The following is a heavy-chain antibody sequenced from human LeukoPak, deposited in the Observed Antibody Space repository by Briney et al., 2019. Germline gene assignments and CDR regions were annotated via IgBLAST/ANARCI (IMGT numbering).Heavy chain of an antibody. V-gene: IGHV1-46*01. D-gene: IGHD3-10*01. CDR2: INPSGGST. CDR3: ARAGGSGSYYMDV. J-gene: IGHJ6*03. CDR1: GYTFTGYY. Sequence: ASVMVSCKASGYTFTGYYMHWVRQAPGQGLEWMGIINPSGGSTSYAQKFQGRVTMTRDMSTSTVYMELSSLRSEDTAVYYCARAGGSGSYYMDVWGKGTTVTVSS.